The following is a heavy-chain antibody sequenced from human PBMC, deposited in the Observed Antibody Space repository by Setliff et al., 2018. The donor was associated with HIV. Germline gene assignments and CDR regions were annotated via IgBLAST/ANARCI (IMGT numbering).Heavy chain of an antibody. D-gene: IGHD3-3*01. CDR2: INESGRL. Sequence: SETLSLTCAVYGGSFSGHYWNWVRQPPGKGLEWIGEINESGRLNYNPALKSRLIISVNTSKKQFSLNPISMTAADTAVYFCARETDVSTCWFGGYYFDFWGQGTVVTVSS. J-gene: IGHJ4*02. V-gene: IGHV4-34*01. CDR3: ARETDVSTCWFGGYYFDF. CDR1: GGSFSGHY.